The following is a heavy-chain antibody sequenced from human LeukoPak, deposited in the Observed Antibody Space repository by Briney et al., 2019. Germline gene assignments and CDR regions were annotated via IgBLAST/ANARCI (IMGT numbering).Heavy chain of an antibody. CDR2: IYYSGST. Sequence: SETLSLTCTVSGGSISSYYWSWSRQPPGKGLEWIGYIYYSGSTNYNPSLKSRVTISVDTSKNQFSLKLSSVTAADTAVYYCARGGQQLATWGFDYWGQGTLVTVSS. V-gene: IGHV4-59*01. D-gene: IGHD6-13*01. J-gene: IGHJ4*02. CDR1: GGSISSYY. CDR3: ARGGQQLATWGFDY.